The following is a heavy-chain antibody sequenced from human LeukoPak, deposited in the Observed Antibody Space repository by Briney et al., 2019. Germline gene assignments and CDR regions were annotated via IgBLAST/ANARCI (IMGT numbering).Heavy chain of an antibody. CDR2: INHSGST. J-gene: IGHJ6*04. CDR1: GGSFSGYY. Sequence: SETLSLTCAVYGGSFSGYYWSWIRQPPGKGLEWIGEINHSGSTNYNPSLKSRVTISVGTSKNQFSLKLSSVTAADTAVYYCARGGGGYGSGTPHYYYGMDVWGKGTTVTVSS. V-gene: IGHV4-34*01. D-gene: IGHD3-10*01. CDR3: ARGGGGYGSGTPHYYYGMDV.